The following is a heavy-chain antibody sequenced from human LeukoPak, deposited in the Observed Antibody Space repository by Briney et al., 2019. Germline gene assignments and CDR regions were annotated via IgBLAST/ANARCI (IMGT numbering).Heavy chain of an antibody. D-gene: IGHD2-15*01. CDR2: INHSGST. V-gene: IGHV4-34*01. CDR3: ARVGDGLRGWYGRYWYFDL. J-gene: IGHJ2*01. Sequence: ASLRLSCAASGFPFRRYPMSWVRQAPGKGLEWIAEINHSGSTNYNPSLKSRVTISVDTSKNQFSLKLSSVTAADTAVYYCARVGDGLRGWYGRYWYFDLWGRGTLVTVSS. CDR1: GFPFRRYP.